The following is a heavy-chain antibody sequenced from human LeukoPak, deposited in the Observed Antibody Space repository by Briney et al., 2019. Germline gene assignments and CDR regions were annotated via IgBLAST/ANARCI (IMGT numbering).Heavy chain of an antibody. Sequence: GGSLRLSCEASGFTFSSYSMKWVRQAPGKGLEWVSSISSSSSYIYYADSVKGRFTISRDNAKNSLYLQMNSLRAEDTAVYYCARGDFWSGYYWGFDYWGQGTLVTVSS. CDR1: GFTFSSYS. CDR2: ISSSSSYI. V-gene: IGHV3-21*01. CDR3: ARGDFWSGYYWGFDY. D-gene: IGHD3-3*01. J-gene: IGHJ4*02.